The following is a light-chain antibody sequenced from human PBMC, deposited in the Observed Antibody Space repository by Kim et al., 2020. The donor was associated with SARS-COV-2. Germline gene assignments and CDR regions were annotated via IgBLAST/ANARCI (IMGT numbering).Light chain of an antibody. J-gene: IGLJ2*01. CDR2: DVT. Sequence: QSALTQPASVSGSPGQSITISCTGTSRDIGAYNYVSWYQQYPGKAPKLIIYDVTDRPSGVSTRFSGSKSGNTASLTISGLQAEDEADYYCTSSGSGDTVIFGGGTKLTVL. CDR1: SRDIGAYNY. V-gene: IGLV2-14*03. CDR3: TSSGSGDTVI.